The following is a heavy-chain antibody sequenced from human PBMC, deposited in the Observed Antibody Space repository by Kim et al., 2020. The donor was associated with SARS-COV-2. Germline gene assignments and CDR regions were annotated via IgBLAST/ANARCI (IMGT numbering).Heavy chain of an antibody. CDR3: ASRAYYYDNSGSLRTSDY. J-gene: IGHJ4*02. D-gene: IGHD3-22*01. CDR2: LNGDGSST. Sequence: GGSLRLSCVASGFPFSGYWMHWVRQAPGKGLVWVSRLNGDGSSTSYADSVKGRFTISRDNAKNTLYLQMNSLRAEDTAVYYCASRAYYYDNSGSLRTSDYWGQGTLVTVSS. V-gene: IGHV3-74*01. CDR1: GFPFSGYW.